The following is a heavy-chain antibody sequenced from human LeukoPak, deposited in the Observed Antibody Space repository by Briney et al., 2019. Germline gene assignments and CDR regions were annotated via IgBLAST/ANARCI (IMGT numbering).Heavy chain of an antibody. J-gene: IGHJ4*02. CDR2: IYSGGST. Sequence: PGGSLRLSCAASGFTVSSNYMSWVRQAPGKGLEWVSVIYSGGSTYYADSVKGRFTISRDNSKNTLYLQMNSLRAEDTAVYYCARDLRYDSSGYSDYWGQGTLVTVSS. V-gene: IGHV3-66*01. D-gene: IGHD3-22*01. CDR3: ARDLRYDSSGYSDY. CDR1: GFTVSSNY.